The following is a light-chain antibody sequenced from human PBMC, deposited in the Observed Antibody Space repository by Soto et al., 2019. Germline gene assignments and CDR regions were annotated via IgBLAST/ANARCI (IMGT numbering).Light chain of an antibody. CDR2: KAS. CDR1: QSISSW. Sequence: DIQMTQSPSTLSASVGDRVTITCRASQSISSWLAWYQQKPGKAPKLLIYKASSLESGVPSRLSGSGSGTEFPLTISSLQPDDFATYYCQQYNSYPYTFGQGTKLEIK. J-gene: IGKJ2*01. CDR3: QQYNSYPYT. V-gene: IGKV1-5*03.